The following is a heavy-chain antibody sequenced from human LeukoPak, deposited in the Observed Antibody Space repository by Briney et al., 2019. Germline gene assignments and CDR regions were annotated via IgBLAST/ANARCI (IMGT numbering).Heavy chain of an antibody. CDR1: GFTFSSYS. CDR3: ARGPPYDY. J-gene: IGHJ4*02. CDR2: TSSSSNSYI. V-gene: IGHV3-21*01. Sequence: PGGSLRLSCAASGFTFSSYSMNWVRQAPGKGLEWVSSTSSSSNSYIYYADSVKGRFTISRDNAKHSLYLQMNSLRAEDTAVYYCARGPPYDYWGQGTLVTVSS.